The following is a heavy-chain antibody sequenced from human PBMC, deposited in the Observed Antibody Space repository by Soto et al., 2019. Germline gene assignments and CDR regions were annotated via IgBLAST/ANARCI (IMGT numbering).Heavy chain of an antibody. J-gene: IGHJ5*02. V-gene: IGHV3-23*01. Sequence: EVPLLESGEGLVQPGGYLRLSCEASGFTFSSYAMSWVRNAPGKGLEWGSAVSGSGGSSYYEDCVKGRFTISRDNSKNTLYLQMNSLRAEDTVVYYCAKDLVQSCPNWFDRWGQGTLVSVSS. CDR1: GFTFSSYA. CDR3: AKDLVQSCPNWFDR. CDR2: VSGSGGSS.